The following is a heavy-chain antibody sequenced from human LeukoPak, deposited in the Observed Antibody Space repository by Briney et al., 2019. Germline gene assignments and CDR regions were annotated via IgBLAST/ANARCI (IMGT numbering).Heavy chain of an antibody. Sequence: SETLSLTCTVSGGSISSSSYYWGWIRQPPGKGLEWIGSIYYSGSTYYNPSLKSRVTISVDTSKNQFSLKLSSVTAADTAVYYCARRLAILLWFGAFDYWGQGTLVTVSS. CDR1: GGSISSSSYY. V-gene: IGHV4-39*01. D-gene: IGHD3-10*01. CDR3: ARRLAILLWFGAFDY. CDR2: IYYSGST. J-gene: IGHJ4*02.